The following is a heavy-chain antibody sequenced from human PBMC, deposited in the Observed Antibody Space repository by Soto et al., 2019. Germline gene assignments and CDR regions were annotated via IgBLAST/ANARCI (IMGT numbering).Heavy chain of an antibody. CDR2: IIPIFGTA. V-gene: IGHV1-69*13. Sequence: SVNVSCKASGGTFSSYAIIWLRQAPGQGLEWMGGIIPIFGTANYAQKFQGRVTITADESTSTAYMERSSLRYEDTAVYYCARARAVAGLYYFDYWGQGTLVTVSS. CDR3: ARARAVAGLYYFDY. J-gene: IGHJ4*02. D-gene: IGHD5-12*01. CDR1: GGTFSSYA.